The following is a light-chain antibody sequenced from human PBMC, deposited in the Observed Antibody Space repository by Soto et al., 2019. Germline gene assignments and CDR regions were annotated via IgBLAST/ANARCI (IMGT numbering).Light chain of an antibody. V-gene: IGKV2-28*01. CDR1: QPPLHSNGYNY. CDR2: LAS. Sequence: DIVMTQCRLCLPVTPGEPACLSLLSLQPPLHSNGYNYLDWYLQKPGQSPQLLTYLASNRSSGVPDRFSGSGSGRDFTLRINRVEAEDVGVYYCMQALETLSITFGQGTRLEI. CDR3: MQALETLSIT. J-gene: IGKJ5*01.